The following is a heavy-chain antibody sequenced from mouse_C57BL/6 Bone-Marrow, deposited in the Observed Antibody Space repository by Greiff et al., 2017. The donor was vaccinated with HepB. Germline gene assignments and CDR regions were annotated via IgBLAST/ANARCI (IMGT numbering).Heavy chain of an antibody. CDR2: IYPGDGDT. CDR3: ARRFIPKDFDV. D-gene: IGHD1-1*01. Sequence: QVQLQQSGPELVKPGASVKISCKASGYAFSSSWMNWVKQRPGKGLEWIGRIYPGDGDTNYNGKFKGKATLTADKSSSTAYMQLSSLTSEDSAVYFCARRFIPKDFDVWGTGTTVTVSS. J-gene: IGHJ1*03. V-gene: IGHV1-82*01. CDR1: GYAFSSSW.